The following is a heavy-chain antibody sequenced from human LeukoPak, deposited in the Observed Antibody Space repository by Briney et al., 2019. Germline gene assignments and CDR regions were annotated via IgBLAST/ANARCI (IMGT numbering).Heavy chain of an antibody. V-gene: IGHV3-53*01. CDR3: AKEGSTGDPYYFDY. CDR1: GFTVSSNY. Sequence: PGGSLRLSCAASGFTVSSNYMSWVRQAPGKGLEWVSVIYSGGSTYYAGSVKGRFTISRDNSKNTLYLQMNSLRAGDTAIYYCAKEGSTGDPYYFDYWGQGTLVTVSS. D-gene: IGHD7-27*01. J-gene: IGHJ4*02. CDR2: IYSGGST.